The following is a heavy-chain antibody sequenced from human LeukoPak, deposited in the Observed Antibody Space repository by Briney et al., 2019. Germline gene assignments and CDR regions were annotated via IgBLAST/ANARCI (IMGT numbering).Heavy chain of an antibody. J-gene: IGHJ3*02. CDR2: ISSSGSNI. CDR3: ATVNLNYDAFDI. D-gene: IGHD1-7*01. V-gene: IGHV3-11*01. CDR1: GFSFSNYY. Sequence: GGSLRLSCAASGFSFSNYYMSWIRQAPGKGLEWVSYISSSGSNIYYADSVKGRFTISRDNAKNSLSLQMDSLRAEDTAIYYCATVNLNYDAFDIWGQGTMVTVS.